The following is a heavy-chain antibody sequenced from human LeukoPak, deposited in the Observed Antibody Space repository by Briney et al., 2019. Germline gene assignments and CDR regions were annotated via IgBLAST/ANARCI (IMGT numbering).Heavy chain of an antibody. CDR1: GFTFSSYG. CDR2: IRYDGSNK. Sequence: PGGSLRLSCAASGFTFSSYGMHWVRQAPGKGLEWVAFIRYDGSNKYYADSVKGRFTISRDNSKNTLYLQMNSLRAEDTAVYYRAKPWGYYDSSGHGDYWGQGTLVTVSS. J-gene: IGHJ4*02. CDR3: AKPWGYYDSSGHGDY. V-gene: IGHV3-30*02. D-gene: IGHD3-22*01.